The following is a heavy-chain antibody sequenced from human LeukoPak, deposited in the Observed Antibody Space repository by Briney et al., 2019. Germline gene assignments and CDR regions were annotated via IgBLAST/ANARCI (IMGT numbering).Heavy chain of an antibody. Sequence: GGSLRLSCAASGFTFSSYWMSWVRLAPGKGLEWVANIKQDGSEIYYVDSVKGRFTISRDNAKNSLYLLMNTLRAEDTAVYYCARVPITYYYGSGSYFCGMDVWGKGTTVSVSS. CDR3: ARVPITYYYGSGSYFCGMDV. J-gene: IGHJ6*04. CDR2: IKQDGSEI. V-gene: IGHV3-7*03. D-gene: IGHD3-10*01. CDR1: GFTFSSYW.